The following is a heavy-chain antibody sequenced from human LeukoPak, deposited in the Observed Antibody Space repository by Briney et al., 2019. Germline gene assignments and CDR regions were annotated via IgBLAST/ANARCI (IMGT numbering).Heavy chain of an antibody. V-gene: IGHV6-1*01. D-gene: IGHD2-15*01. CDR2: TYYRSKWYN. J-gene: IGHJ5*02. CDR3: AANLGYCSGGSCFSWFDP. CDR1: GDSVSSHSAA. Sequence: SQTLSLTCAISGDSVSSHSAAWNWIRQSPSRGLEWLGRTYYRSKWYNDYAVPVKSRITINPDTSKNQFSLQLNSVTPEDTAVYFCAANLGYCSGGSCFSWFDPWGQGTLVTVSS.